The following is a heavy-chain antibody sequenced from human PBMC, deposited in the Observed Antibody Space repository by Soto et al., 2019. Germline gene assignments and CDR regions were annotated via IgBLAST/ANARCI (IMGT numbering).Heavy chain of an antibody. D-gene: IGHD4-4*01. V-gene: IGHV3-23*01. CDR3: AKAYDNSNPSWYYYYMDV. CDR2: ISGSGGST. Sequence: GGSLRLSCAASGFTFSSYAMSWVRQAPGKGLEWVSAISGSGGSTYYADSVKGRFTTSRDNSKNTLYLQMNSLRAEDTAVYYCAKAYDNSNPSWYYYYMDVWGKGTTVTVSS. J-gene: IGHJ6*03. CDR1: GFTFSSYA.